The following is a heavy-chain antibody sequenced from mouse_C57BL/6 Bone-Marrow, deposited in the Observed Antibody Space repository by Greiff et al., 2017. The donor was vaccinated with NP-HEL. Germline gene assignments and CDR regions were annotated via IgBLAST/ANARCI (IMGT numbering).Heavy chain of an antibody. D-gene: IGHD2-3*01. Sequence: EVKLVESGGGLVKPGGSLKLSCAASGFTFSSYAMSWVRQTPEKRLEWVATISDGGSYTYYPDNVKGRFTISRDNAKNNLYLQMSHLKSEDTAMYYCARDRVTTRYFDYWGQGTTLTVSS. CDR3: ARDRVTTRYFDY. CDR1: GFTFSSYA. CDR2: ISDGGSYT. J-gene: IGHJ2*01. V-gene: IGHV5-4*01.